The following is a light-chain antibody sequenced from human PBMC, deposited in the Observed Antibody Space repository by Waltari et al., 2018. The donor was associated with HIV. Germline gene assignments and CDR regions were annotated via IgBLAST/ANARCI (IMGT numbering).Light chain of an antibody. CDR3: SSYSSTAGHVV. CDR2: DVN. J-gene: IGLJ3*02. Sequence: QSGLAQPASVSGSLGQTIAIFCTGSTADIAGDHRVSWYQQDTGKPPKLLIYDVNQRPSGISERFSGSRSGNTASLTISGLLTDDESEYFCSSYSSTAGHVVFGGGTKVTV. CDR1: TADIAGDHR. V-gene: IGLV2-14*03.